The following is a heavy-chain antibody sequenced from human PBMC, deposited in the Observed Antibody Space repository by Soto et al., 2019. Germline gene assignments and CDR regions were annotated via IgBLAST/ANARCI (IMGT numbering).Heavy chain of an antibody. V-gene: IGHV4-59*08. CDR1: GGSISSYY. CDR3: ARFNWYFDL. Sequence: PSETLSLTCTVSGGSISSYYWSWIRQPPGKGLEWIGFIYYSGSTNYNPSLKSRVTISVDTSKNQFSLKLSSVTAADTAVYYCARFNWYFDLWGRGTLVTVSS. J-gene: IGHJ2*01. CDR2: IYYSGST.